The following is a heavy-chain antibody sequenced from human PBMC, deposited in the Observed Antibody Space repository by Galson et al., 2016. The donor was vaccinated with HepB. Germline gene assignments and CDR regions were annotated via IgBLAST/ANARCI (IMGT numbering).Heavy chain of an antibody. Sequence: SETLSLTCIVSGGSISSYYWGWIRQSPGKGLEWIGSINYSGSTYYNPSLKSRVTISVDTSKNQFSLKVTAVTAADTAVYYCARPLKHVATAGYDCWGQGTLVTVSS. CDR3: ARPLKHVATAGYDC. V-gene: IGHV4-39*01. CDR1: GGSISSYY. J-gene: IGHJ4*02. D-gene: IGHD6-13*01. CDR2: INYSGST.